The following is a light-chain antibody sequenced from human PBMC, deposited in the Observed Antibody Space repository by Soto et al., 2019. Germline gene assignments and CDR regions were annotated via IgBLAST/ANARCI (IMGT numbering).Light chain of an antibody. V-gene: IGLV2-14*03. CDR1: TSDVGGFDY. CDR3: SSYTTTGTQV. CDR2: DVS. Sequence: QSALTQPASVSGSPGQSITLSCTGTTSDVGGFDYVSWYQQHPGKVPKLMIFDVSNRPSGVSDRFSGSKSGNTASLTISGLQAEDEADYYCSSYTTTGTQVFGTGTSSPS. J-gene: IGLJ1*01.